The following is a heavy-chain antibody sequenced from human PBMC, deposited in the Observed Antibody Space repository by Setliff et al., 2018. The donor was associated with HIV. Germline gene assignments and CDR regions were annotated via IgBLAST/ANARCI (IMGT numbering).Heavy chain of an antibody. D-gene: IGHD3-10*01. CDR3: ARDSGGINVLLWFGELLSTEYYYGLDV. V-gene: IGHV1-18*01. Sequence: ASVNVSCKASGYTFTNYGISWVRQAPGQGLEWLGWISAYNGNTNYVQKLQGRVTMTTDTSTDTAYMELRSLRSDDTAVYYCARDSGGINVLLWFGELLSTEYYYGLDVWGQGTTVTVSS. J-gene: IGHJ6*02. CDR2: ISAYNGNT. CDR1: GYTFTNYG.